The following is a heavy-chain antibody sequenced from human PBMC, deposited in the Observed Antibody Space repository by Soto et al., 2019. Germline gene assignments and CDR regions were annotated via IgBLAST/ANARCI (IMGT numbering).Heavy chain of an antibody. Sequence: LRLSCSASGFTFSSYGMHWVRQAPGKGLEWVAVISYDGSNKYYADSVKGRFTISRDNSKNTLYLQMNSLRAEDTAVYYCAKDQDEDKALPTRSPIDYWGQGTLVTVSS. CDR2: ISYDGSNK. D-gene: IGHD5-18*01. CDR1: GFTFSSYG. V-gene: IGHV3-30*18. CDR3: AKDQDEDKALPTRSPIDY. J-gene: IGHJ4*02.